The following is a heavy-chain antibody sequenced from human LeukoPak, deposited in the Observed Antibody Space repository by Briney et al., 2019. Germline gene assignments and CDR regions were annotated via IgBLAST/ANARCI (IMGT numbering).Heavy chain of an antibody. J-gene: IGHJ6*03. CDR2: INWNGGST. CDR1: GFTFDDYG. Sequence: PGGSLRLSCAASGFTFDDYGMSWVRQAPGKGLEWVSGINWNGGSTGYADSVRGRFTVSRDNAKNSLYLQMNSLRAEDTALYYCARAPGVGGKRMKNYNYYYYMDVWGKGTTVTVSS. D-gene: IGHD1-26*01. CDR3: ARAPGVGGKRMKNYNYYYYMDV. V-gene: IGHV3-20*04.